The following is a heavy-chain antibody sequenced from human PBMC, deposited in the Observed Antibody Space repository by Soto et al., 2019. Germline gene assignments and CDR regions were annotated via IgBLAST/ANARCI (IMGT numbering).Heavy chain of an antibody. CDR3: VKDRSDTWSFDY. V-gene: IGHV3-30*18. D-gene: IGHD2-8*02. Sequence: QVQLVESGGGVVQPGTSLRLSCVASGFTYSNYAMHWVRQVPGKGLEWLAVVSHDGTLYPYADSVKGRFSISRDNSRKTLYLQMNRLRPEDTAVYYCVKDRSDTWSFDYWGQGTLGTVSS. CDR2: VSHDGTL. J-gene: IGHJ4*02. CDR1: GFTYSNYA.